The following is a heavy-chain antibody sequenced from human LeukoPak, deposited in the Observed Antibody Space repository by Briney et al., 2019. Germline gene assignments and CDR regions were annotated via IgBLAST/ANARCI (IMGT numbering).Heavy chain of an antibody. Sequence: ASVKVSCKASGYTFTSYGISWVRQAPGQGLEWMGWISAYNGNTSYAQKLQGRVTMTTDTSTSTAYMELRSLRSDDTAVYYCARSGPKTPLYYFDYWGQGTLVTVSS. J-gene: IGHJ4*02. CDR3: ARSGPKTPLYYFDY. D-gene: IGHD6-25*01. CDR2: ISAYNGNT. V-gene: IGHV1-18*01. CDR1: GYTFTSYG.